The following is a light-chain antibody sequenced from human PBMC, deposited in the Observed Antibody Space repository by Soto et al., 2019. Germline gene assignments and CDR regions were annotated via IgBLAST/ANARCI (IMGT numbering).Light chain of an antibody. CDR2: DAS. Sequence: EIVLTQSPGTLSLSPGERATLSCRASQSVSSNNLAWYQQKPGQAPRLLIYDASSWATGIPDRFSGIGSATDFALTISRLEPEDFAVYYCQQYGSSPTTFGQGTKVEIK. CDR3: QQYGSSPTT. J-gene: IGKJ1*01. CDR1: QSVSSNN. V-gene: IGKV3-20*01.